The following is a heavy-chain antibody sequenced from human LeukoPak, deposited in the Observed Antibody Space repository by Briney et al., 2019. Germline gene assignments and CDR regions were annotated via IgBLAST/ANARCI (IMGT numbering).Heavy chain of an antibody. J-gene: IGHJ5*02. CDR2: INPNSGGT. Sequence: ASVKVSCKASGYTFTGYYMHWVRQAPGQGLEWMGWINPNSGGTNYAQKFQGRVTMTRDTSISTAYMELSRLRSDDTAVYYCAREVVTTNWFDPWGQGTLVTVSS. D-gene: IGHD3-22*01. V-gene: IGHV1-2*02. CDR1: GYTFTGYY. CDR3: AREVVTTNWFDP.